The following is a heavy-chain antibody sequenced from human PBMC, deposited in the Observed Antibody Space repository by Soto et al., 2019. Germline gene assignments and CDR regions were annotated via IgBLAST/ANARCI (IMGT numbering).Heavy chain of an antibody. CDR2: IYYSGST. Sequence: SETLSLTCTVSGGSISSSSYYWGWIRQPPGKGLEWIGSIYYSGSTYYNPSLKSRVTISVDTSKNQFSLKLSSVTAADTAVYYCASDPSMQDAFDICGQGTMVTVSS. CDR1: GGSISSSSYY. CDR3: ASDPSMQDAFDI. J-gene: IGHJ3*02. V-gene: IGHV4-39*01.